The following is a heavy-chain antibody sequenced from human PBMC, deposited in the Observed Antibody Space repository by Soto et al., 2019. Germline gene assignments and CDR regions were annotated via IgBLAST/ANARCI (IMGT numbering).Heavy chain of an antibody. J-gene: IGHJ3*02. CDR1: GGSFSGYY. Sequence: PSETLSLTCAVYGGSFSGYYWSWIRKPPGKGLEWIGEINHSGSTNYNPSLKSRVTISVDTSKNQFSLKLRSVTAADTAVYYCARLLLGFGAFDIWGQGTMVTVSS. CDR2: INHSGST. D-gene: IGHD3-10*01. CDR3: ARLLLGFGAFDI. V-gene: IGHV4-34*01.